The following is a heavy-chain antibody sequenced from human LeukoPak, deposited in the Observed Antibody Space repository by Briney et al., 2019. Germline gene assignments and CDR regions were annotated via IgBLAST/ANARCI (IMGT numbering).Heavy chain of an antibody. D-gene: IGHD6-19*01. CDR1: GFTFSSYA. CDR3: EREGSGWYVDY. V-gene: IGHV3-30*04. CDR2: ISYDGSNK. Sequence: GGSLRLSCAASGFTFSSYAMHWVRQAPGKGLEWVAVISYDGSNKYYADSVKGRFTISRDNSKNTLYLQMNSLRAEDTAVYYCEREGSGWYVDYWGQGTLVTVS. J-gene: IGHJ4*02.